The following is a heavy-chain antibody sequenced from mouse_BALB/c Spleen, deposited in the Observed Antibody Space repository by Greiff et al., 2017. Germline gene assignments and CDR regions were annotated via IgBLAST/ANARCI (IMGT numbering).Heavy chain of an antibody. D-gene: IGHD2-4*01. J-gene: IGHJ4*01. Sequence: EVQRVESGGGLVKPGGSLKLSCAASGFTFSSYAMSWVRQSPEKRLEWVAEISSGGSYTYYPDTVTGRFTISRDNAKNTLYLEMSSLRSEDTAMYYCAREATMITTGAMDYWGQGTSVTVSS. CDR1: GFTFSSYA. CDR2: ISSGGSYT. V-gene: IGHV5-9-4*01. CDR3: AREATMITTGAMDY.